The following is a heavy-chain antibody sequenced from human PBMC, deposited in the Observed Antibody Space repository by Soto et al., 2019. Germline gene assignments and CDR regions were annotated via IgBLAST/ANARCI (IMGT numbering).Heavy chain of an antibody. V-gene: IGHV4-38-2*02. J-gene: IGHJ5*02. CDR3: ARDSGITIFGVVISVPNWFDP. CDR2: IYHSGST. Sequence: NPSETLSLTCAVSGYSISSGYYCGWIRQPPGKGLEWIGSIYHSGSTYYNPSLKSRVTISVDTSKNQFSLKLSSVTAADTAVYYCARDSGITIFGVVISVPNWFDPWGQGTLVTVSS. D-gene: IGHD3-3*01. CDR1: GYSISSGYY.